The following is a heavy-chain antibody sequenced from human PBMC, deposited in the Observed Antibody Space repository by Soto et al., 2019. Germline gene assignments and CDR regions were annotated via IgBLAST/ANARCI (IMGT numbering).Heavy chain of an antibody. CDR2: IIPVFQTA. CDR3: ARGGSGYTWFKEF. CDR1: GGLFSSYP. Sequence: SVQVSCKASGGLFSSYPISWVRQVPGQGLEWMGGIIPVFQTAYYTQRFQGRVTITADESTNTAYMELSSLRSEDTAIYYCARGGSGYTWFKEFWGQGTLVTVSS. D-gene: IGHD3-22*01. V-gene: IGHV1-69*13. J-gene: IGHJ4*02.